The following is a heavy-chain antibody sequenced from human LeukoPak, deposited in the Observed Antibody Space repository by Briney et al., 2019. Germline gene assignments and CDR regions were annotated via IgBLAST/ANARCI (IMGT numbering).Heavy chain of an antibody. CDR2: IYTSGST. V-gene: IGHV4-59*10. J-gene: IGHJ3*02. D-gene: IGHD1-1*01. CDR1: GGSFSGYY. CDR3: ADGYEDNTFDI. Sequence: SETLSLTCAVYGGSFSGYYWSWIRQPAGKGLEWIGRIYTSGSTNYNPSLKSRVTMSVDTSKNQFSLKLSSVTAADTAVYYCADGYEDNTFDIWGQGTMVTVSS.